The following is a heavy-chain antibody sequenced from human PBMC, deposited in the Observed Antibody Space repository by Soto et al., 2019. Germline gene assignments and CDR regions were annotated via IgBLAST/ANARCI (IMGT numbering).Heavy chain of an antibody. J-gene: IGHJ3*02. V-gene: IGHV3-9*01. CDR3: AKDKSEYCSSTSCYAFDI. CDR1: GFTFDDYA. Sequence: EVQLVESGGGLVQPGRSLRLSCAASGFTFDDYAMHWVRQAPGKGLEWVSGISWNSGSIGYEDSVKGRFTISRDNAKNSLYLQMNSLGAEDTALYYCAKDKSEYCSSTSCYAFDIWGQGTMVTVSS. D-gene: IGHD2-2*01. CDR2: ISWNSGSI.